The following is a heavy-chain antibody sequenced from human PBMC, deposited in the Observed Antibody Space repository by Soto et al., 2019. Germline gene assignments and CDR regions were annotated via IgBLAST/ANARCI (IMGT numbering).Heavy chain of an antibody. V-gene: IGHV1-18*04. Sequence: QVRLVLSGDELKKPGASMKVSCKASGYAFSDHGISWVRQAPGQGLEWIGWISAYNGITNYAQKFQGRVTVTTDASTTTAYMEVRSLTSDDTAVYYCARDHRYSSSFFDSWSQGTLITVSS. CDR3: ARDHRYSSSFFDS. CDR1: GYAFSDHG. J-gene: IGHJ4*02. D-gene: IGHD6-6*01. CDR2: ISAYNGIT.